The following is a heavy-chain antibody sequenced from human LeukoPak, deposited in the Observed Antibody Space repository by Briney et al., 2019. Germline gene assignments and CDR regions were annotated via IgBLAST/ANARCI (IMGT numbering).Heavy chain of an antibody. Sequence: GGSLRLSCAASGFTVSSNYMSWVRQAPGKGLEWVSVIYSGDSTYYADSVKGRFTISRDNSKNTLYLQMNSLRAEDTAVYYCERANTAIPTPDAFDIWGQGTMVTVSS. CDR2: IYSGDST. CDR3: ERANTAIPTPDAFDI. J-gene: IGHJ3*02. V-gene: IGHV3-66*01. CDR1: GFTVSSNY. D-gene: IGHD5-18*01.